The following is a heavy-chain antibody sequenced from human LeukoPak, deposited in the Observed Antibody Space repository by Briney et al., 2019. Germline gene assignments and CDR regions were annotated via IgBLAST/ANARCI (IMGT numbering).Heavy chain of an antibody. CDR1: GFTFISYG. CDR3: ATYRQVLLPFES. J-gene: IGHJ4*02. D-gene: IGHD5-18*01. V-gene: IGHV3-30*02. CDR2: IRYDGSNK. Sequence: GGSLRLSCAASGFTFISYGMHWVRQAPGKGLEWVAFIRYDGSNKYYADSVKGRFTISRDNSKSTLSLQMNSLRVEDTAIYYCATYRQVLLPFESWGQGTLVTVSS.